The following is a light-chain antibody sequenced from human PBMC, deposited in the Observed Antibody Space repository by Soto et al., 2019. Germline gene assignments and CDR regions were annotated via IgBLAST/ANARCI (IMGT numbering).Light chain of an antibody. CDR2: AAS. CDR1: QGVGTN. CDR3: QQYNNWPLYS. Sequence: EIVMTQSPGTLSVSPGERATLSCRASQGVGTNLAWYQQRPGQAPRLLIYAASTRATGIPARFSGRGSGTEFTLTISSLQSEGFALYFCQQYNNWPLYSFGQGTKLEIK. J-gene: IGKJ2*01. V-gene: IGKV3-15*01.